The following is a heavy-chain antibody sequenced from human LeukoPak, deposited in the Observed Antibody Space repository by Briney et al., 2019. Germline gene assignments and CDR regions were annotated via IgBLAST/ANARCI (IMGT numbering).Heavy chain of an antibody. CDR2: ISSRSNYI. CDR1: GFTFSSYS. Sequence: GESLRLSCAASGFTFSSYSMNWVRQAPGKGLEWVSSISSRSNYIYYADSVKGRFTISRDNAKNSLYLQMNSLRAEDTAVYYCARFVWGSYRHLDYWGQGTLVTVSS. J-gene: IGHJ4*02. CDR3: ARFVWGSYRHLDY. V-gene: IGHV3-21*01. D-gene: IGHD3-16*02.